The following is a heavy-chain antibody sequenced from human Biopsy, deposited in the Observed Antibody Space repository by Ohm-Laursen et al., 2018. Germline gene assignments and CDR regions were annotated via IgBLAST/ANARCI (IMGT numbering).Heavy chain of an antibody. J-gene: IGHJ5*02. V-gene: IGHV1-69*10. CDR1: GDSFTSYA. Sequence: SVKVSCKASGDSFTSYAIGWVRQAPGQGLEWMGGVIPIPNVATYAQKFQGRITITADESTSTAYMELSSLTSDDTAVYFCARGEGSSWFDPWGHGTLVTVSS. CDR2: VIPIPNVA. CDR3: ARGEGSSWFDP. D-gene: IGHD1-26*01.